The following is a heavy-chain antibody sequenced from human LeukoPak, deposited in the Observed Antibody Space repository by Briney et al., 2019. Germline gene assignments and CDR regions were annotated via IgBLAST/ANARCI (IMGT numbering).Heavy chain of an antibody. J-gene: IGHJ4*02. Sequence: QPGGSLRLSCAASGFTFNTYAMSWVRQAPWERLQWVSGISDSGGNTYYADFVRGRFTISRDNSKNTLYLQMNSLRAEDTAVYYCARHRSSWLIDYWGQGTLVTVSS. CDR3: ARHRSSWLIDY. V-gene: IGHV3-23*01. CDR2: ISDSGGNT. CDR1: GFTFNTYA. D-gene: IGHD6-6*01.